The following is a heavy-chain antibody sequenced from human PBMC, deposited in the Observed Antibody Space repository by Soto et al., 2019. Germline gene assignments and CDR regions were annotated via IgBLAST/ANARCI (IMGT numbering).Heavy chain of an antibody. Sequence: QVQWVESGGGMVQPGTSLRLSCAASGFTFNSLSLHWVRQRPDKGLEWVAVISHDGRVTFYADFVKGRFTVSRDNSKNTIYLQVNSLRAEDTAVYYCAREPYGDSQYFDYWGQGTLVTVSS. CDR1: GFTFNSLS. D-gene: IGHD2-21*02. V-gene: IGHV3-30*04. CDR2: ISHDGRVT. J-gene: IGHJ4*02. CDR3: AREPYGDSQYFDY.